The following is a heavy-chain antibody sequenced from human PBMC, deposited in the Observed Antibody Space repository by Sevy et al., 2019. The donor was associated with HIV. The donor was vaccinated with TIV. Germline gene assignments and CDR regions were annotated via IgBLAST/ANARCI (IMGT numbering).Heavy chain of an antibody. Sequence: ASVKVSYKASGYNFIGYYIHWVRQAPGQGLQWMGRINPNSGVTHYAQNFQGRVTMTRDTSISTAYMEMSRLRSDDTAVYYCASRPTALLHDYWGQGTLVTVSS. V-gene: IGHV1-2*06. J-gene: IGHJ4*02. CDR3: ASRPTALLHDY. CDR2: INPNSGVT. D-gene: IGHD6-6*01. CDR1: GYNFIGYY.